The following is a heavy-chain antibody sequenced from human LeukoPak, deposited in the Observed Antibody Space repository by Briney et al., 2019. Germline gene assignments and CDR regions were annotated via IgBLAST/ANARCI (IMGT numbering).Heavy chain of an antibody. V-gene: IGHV4-59*01. D-gene: IGHD3-22*01. CDR2: IYYSGST. CDR3: PSEYYYYDNFDY. J-gene: IGHJ4*02. Sequence: SETLSLTCTVSGGSISSYYWSWIRQPPGKGLEGTGYIYYSGSTNYNPSLKSRVTISVDTSNNQFSLKLSSVTAADTAVYYCPSEYYYYDNFDYWGQGTLVTVSS. CDR1: GGSISSYY.